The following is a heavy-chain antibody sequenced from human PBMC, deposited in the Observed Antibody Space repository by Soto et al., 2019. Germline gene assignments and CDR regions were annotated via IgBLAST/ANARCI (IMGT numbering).Heavy chain of an antibody. D-gene: IGHD1-26*01. CDR3: ARDGVGGTRFFGYLDY. J-gene: IGHJ4*02. V-gene: IGHV3-74*01. CDR1: GFTFSYYW. Sequence: GGSLRLSCAASGFTFSYYWMHWVRQAPGKGLVWVSRIHSDGRSTDYADSVKGRFTISRDNSKSTLYLEMNSLRAEDTAVYYCARDGVGGTRFFGYLDYWGQGAQVTVSS. CDR2: IHSDGRST.